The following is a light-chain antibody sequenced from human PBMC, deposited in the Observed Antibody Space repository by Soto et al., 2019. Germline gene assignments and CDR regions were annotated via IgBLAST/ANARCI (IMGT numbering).Light chain of an antibody. CDR2: GAS. CDR1: QSVSSK. CDR3: QHYNDWPPTWT. J-gene: IGKJ1*01. V-gene: IGKV3-15*01. Sequence: EIGMTQSPATLSVSPGERATLSCRASQSVSSKLAWYQQKPGQAPRVLIYGASTRATGIPARFSGSGSGTEFTLTISILQTEDFAVYYCQHYNDWPPTWTFGQGTRVEIK.